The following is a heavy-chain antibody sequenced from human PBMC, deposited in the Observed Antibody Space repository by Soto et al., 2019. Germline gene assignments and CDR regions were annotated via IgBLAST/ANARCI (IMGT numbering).Heavy chain of an antibody. CDR2: ISAYNGNT. CDR1: GYTFSSYT. CDR3: ARDSPPFDY. V-gene: IGHV1-18*01. J-gene: IGHJ4*02. Sequence: QVQLVQSGAEVKKSGASVKVSCKASGYTFSSYTISWVRQAPGQGLEWMGWISAYNGNTKYAQKLQDRDTMTTDTSTNTAYLELRSLRSDDTAVYYCARDSPPFDYWGQGTLVTVSS.